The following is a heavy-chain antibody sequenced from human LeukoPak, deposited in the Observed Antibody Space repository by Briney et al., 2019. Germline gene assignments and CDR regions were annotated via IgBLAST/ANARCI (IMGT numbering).Heavy chain of an antibody. D-gene: IGHD2-2*01. CDR1: GGSISSGSYY. CDR2: IYTSGST. CDR3: ARASMEDIVVVPAAIKWYFDH. J-gene: IGHJ2*01. V-gene: IGHV4-61*02. Sequence: SETLSLTCTVSGGSISSGSYYWSWIRQPAGKGLEWIGRIYTSGSTNYNPSLKSRVTISVDTSKNQFSLKLSSVTAADTAVYYCARASMEDIVVVPAAIKWYFDHWGRGTLVTVSS.